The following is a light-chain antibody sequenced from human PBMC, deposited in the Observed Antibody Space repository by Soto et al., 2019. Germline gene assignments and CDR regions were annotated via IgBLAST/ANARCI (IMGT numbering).Light chain of an antibody. CDR1: QSISSN. Sequence: EIVMTQSPRTLSVSPGEGAPLCCRASQSISSNFAWYQQKPGQAPRLLIYGASTRATGIPVRFSVSGSGTEFTLTISCLQSEDFAIYYCQQFNNWPWTFAQGTKVDIK. J-gene: IGKJ1*01. CDR2: GAS. CDR3: QQFNNWPWT. V-gene: IGKV3D-15*01.